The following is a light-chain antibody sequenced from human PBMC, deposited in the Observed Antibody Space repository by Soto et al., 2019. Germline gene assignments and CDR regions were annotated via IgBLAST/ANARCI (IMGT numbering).Light chain of an antibody. Sequence: EIVMTQSPATLSVSPGERVTLSCRASQSVSRNLAWYQQIPGQAPRLLIYGASTRATGIPARFSGSGSGTEVTLTLRLLQSEDFAVYYCQKYNTWPPLAFGGGTKVEIK. V-gene: IGKV3-15*01. CDR3: QKYNTWPPLA. CDR1: QSVSRN. J-gene: IGKJ4*01. CDR2: GAS.